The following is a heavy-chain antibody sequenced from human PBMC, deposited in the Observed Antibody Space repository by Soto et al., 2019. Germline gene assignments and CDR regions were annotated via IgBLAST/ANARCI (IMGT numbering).Heavy chain of an antibody. Sequence: QVQLVQSGAEVKKPGSSVKVSCKASGGTSSSYAISWVRQAPGQGLEWMGGIIPIFGTANYAQKFQGRVTITADESTSTAYMELSSLRSEDTAVYYCARDHYYDSKIDPAFDIWGQGTMVTVSS. CDR2: IIPIFGTA. V-gene: IGHV1-69*12. CDR3: ARDHYYDSKIDPAFDI. J-gene: IGHJ3*02. CDR1: GGTSSSYA. D-gene: IGHD3-22*01.